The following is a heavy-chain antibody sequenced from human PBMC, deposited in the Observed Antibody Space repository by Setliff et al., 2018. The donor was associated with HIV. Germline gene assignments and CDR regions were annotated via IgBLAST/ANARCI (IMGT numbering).Heavy chain of an antibody. Sequence: KTSETLSLTCTVSGGSISSYYWSWIRQPPGKGLEWIGTIYHSGNTFYNPSLKSRLTISVDTSKNQFSLKLTSVTAADTAVYYCARYSPRGYTLTGPYWGQGTLVTVSS. CDR1: GGSISSYY. CDR3: ARYSPRGYTLTGPY. CDR2: IYHSGNT. J-gene: IGHJ4*02. V-gene: IGHV4-59*01. D-gene: IGHD6-25*01.